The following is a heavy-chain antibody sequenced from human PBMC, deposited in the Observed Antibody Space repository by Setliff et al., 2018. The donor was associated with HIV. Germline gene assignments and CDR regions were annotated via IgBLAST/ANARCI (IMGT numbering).Heavy chain of an antibody. D-gene: IGHD3-22*01. Sequence: SETLSLTCTVSGGSISSGNYFWNWIRQPAEKGLEWIGRIYTSGSTHYNPSLESRVTMSVDTSKNQFSLKLSSVTAADTAVYYCARGTGYYYDSSGSNCFDPWGQGTLVTVSS. CDR2: IYTSGST. CDR1: GGSISSGNYF. V-gene: IGHV4-61*02. CDR3: ARGTGYYYDSSGSNCFDP. J-gene: IGHJ5*02.